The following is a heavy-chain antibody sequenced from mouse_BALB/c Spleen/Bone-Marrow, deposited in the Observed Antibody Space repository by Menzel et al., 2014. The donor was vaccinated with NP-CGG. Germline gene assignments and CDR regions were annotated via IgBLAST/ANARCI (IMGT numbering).Heavy chain of an antibody. Sequence: WIGVISTYSGNTNYNQKFKGKATMTVDKSSSTAYMELARLTSEDSAIYYCARGIYYDSTWFAYWGQGTLVTVSA. V-gene: IGHV1S137*01. CDR2: ISTYSGNT. J-gene: IGHJ3*01. CDR3: ARGIYYDSTWFAY. D-gene: IGHD2-4*01.